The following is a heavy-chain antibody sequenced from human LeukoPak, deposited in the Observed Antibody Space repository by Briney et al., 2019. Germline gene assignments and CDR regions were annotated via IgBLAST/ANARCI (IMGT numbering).Heavy chain of an antibody. J-gene: IGHJ4*02. CDR3: ARAMRSGYDY. V-gene: IGHV3-48*02. D-gene: IGHD5-12*01. CDR1: GFTFSSYG. Sequence: GGSLRLSCAASGFTFSSYGMNWLRQAPGKRLEWVSYISSSSDSIYYADSVKGRFAISRDNAENSLYLQMNSLRDEDTAVYYCARAMRSGYDYWGQGTLVTVSS. CDR2: ISSSSDSI.